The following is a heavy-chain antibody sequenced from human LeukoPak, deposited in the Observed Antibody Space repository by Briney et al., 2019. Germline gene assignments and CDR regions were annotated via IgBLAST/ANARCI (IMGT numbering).Heavy chain of an antibody. CDR3: ARLVVPAAIRWFDP. Sequence: GGSLRLSCAASGFTFSSYGMHWVRQAPGKGLEWVAVISYDGSNKYYADSVKGRFTISRDNSKNTLYLQMNSLRAEDTAVYYCARLVVPAAIRWFDPWGQGTLVTVSS. D-gene: IGHD2-2*02. V-gene: IGHV3-30*03. CDR2: ISYDGSNK. J-gene: IGHJ5*02. CDR1: GFTFSSYG.